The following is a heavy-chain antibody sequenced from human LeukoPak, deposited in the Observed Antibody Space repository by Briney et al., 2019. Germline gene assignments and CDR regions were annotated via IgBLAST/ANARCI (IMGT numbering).Heavy chain of an antibody. CDR3: ARDIGSRI. V-gene: IGHV4-4*07. J-gene: IGHJ6*04. D-gene: IGHD1-26*01. CDR2: IHASGST. CDR1: GASINTYY. Sequence: SETLSLTCTVSGASINTYYWSWFRQPAGKGLEWIGRIHASGSTYYNPSLKSRVSMSIDMSKNQFSLRLNSVTAVDTAVFYCARDIGSRIWGTGTTVIVSS.